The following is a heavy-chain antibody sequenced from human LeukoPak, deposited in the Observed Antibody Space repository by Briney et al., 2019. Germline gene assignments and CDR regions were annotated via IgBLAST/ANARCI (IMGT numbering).Heavy chain of an antibody. D-gene: IGHD6-13*01. J-gene: IGHJ5*02. CDR2: INSDGSIT. CDR1: GFTFSSYW. Sequence: GGSLRLSCAASGFTFSSYWMHWVRQAPGKGLVWISRINSDGSITTYADSVKGRFTISRDNAKNTLYLQMNSLRVEDTAVYYCARPAGSSSANWLDPWGQGALVTVSS. V-gene: IGHV3-74*01. CDR3: ARPAGSSSANWLDP.